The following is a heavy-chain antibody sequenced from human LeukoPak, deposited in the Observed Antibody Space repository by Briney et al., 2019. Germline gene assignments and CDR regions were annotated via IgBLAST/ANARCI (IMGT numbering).Heavy chain of an antibody. Sequence: SSETLSLTCTVSGGSISSYYWSWIRQPPGKGLEWIAYIYYSGSTNYNPSLKSRVTISVDTSRNQFSLTLSSVTAADTAVYCCARPSYDSSAYYPFDIWGQGTMVTVSS. V-gene: IGHV4-59*08. D-gene: IGHD3-22*01. CDR3: ARPSYDSSAYYPFDI. CDR2: IYYSGST. CDR1: GGSISSYY. J-gene: IGHJ3*02.